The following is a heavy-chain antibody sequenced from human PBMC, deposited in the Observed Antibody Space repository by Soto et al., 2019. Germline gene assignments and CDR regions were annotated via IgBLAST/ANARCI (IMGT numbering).Heavy chain of an antibody. J-gene: IGHJ6*03. CDR1: GGTFSSYT. CDR3: ARGGGYSGYDYYYDYYMDV. Sequence: QVQLVQSGAEVKKPGSSVKVSCKASGGTFSSYTISWVRQAPGQGLEWMGRIIPILGIADYAQKFQGRVTITADKSTSTAYMELSSLRSEDTAVYYCARGGGYSGYDYYYDYYMDVWGKGTTVTVSS. CDR2: IIPILGIA. V-gene: IGHV1-69*02. D-gene: IGHD5-12*01.